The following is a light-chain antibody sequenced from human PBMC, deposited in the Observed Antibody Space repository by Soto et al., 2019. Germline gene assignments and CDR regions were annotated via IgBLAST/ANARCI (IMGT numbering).Light chain of an antibody. CDR3: QQYDSSWT. J-gene: IGKJ1*01. V-gene: IGKV3-20*01. CDR1: QSVSSY. CDR2: DAS. Sequence: EIVLTQSPGTLSLSPGERATLFCRASQSVSSYLAWYQQKPGQAPRLLIYDASNRATGIPARFSGSGSGTDFTLTTSRLEPEDFAVYYCQQYDSSWTFGQGTKVDIK.